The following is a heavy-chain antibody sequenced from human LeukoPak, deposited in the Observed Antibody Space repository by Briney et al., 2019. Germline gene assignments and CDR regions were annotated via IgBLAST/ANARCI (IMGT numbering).Heavy chain of an antibody. CDR1: GGSIRSSSYY. CDR2: INHSGST. D-gene: IGHD2-2*01. Sequence: SETLSLTCTVSGGSIRSSSYYWGWIRQPPGKGLEWIGEINHSGSTNYNPSLKSRVTISVDTSKNQFSLKLSSVTAADTAVYYCARGRGSSTSCYGYWGQGTLVTVSS. J-gene: IGHJ4*02. CDR3: ARGRGSSTSCYGY. V-gene: IGHV4-39*07.